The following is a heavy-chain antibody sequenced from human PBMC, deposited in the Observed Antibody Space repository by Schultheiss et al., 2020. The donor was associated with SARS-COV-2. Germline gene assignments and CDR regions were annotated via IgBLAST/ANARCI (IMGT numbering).Heavy chain of an antibody. CDR2: VYYSGST. CDR1: GFTFSDYY. CDR3: ARGADDSSGYYLYYYYGMDV. Sequence: GSLRLSCAASGFTFSDYYMSWIRQAPGKGLEWIGSVYYSGSTYYNPSLKSRVTISVDTSKNQFSLKLSSVTAADTAVYYCARGADDSSGYYLYYYYGMDVWGQGTTVTVSS. D-gene: IGHD3-22*01. J-gene: IGHJ6*02. V-gene: IGHV4-59*05.